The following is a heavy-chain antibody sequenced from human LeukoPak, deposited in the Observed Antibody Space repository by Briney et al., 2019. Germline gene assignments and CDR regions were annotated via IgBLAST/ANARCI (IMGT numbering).Heavy chain of an antibody. V-gene: IGHV1-2*02. D-gene: IGHD5-18*01. J-gene: IGHJ4*02. CDR1: GYTFTGYY. CDR2: INPNSGGT. CDR3: ARAWEDTAMVYDY. Sequence: ASVKVSCKASGYTFTGYYMHWVRQAPGHGLEWMGWINPNSGGTNYAQKFQGRVTMTRDTSISTAYMELSRLRSDDTAVYYCARAWEDTAMVYDYWGQGTLVTVSS.